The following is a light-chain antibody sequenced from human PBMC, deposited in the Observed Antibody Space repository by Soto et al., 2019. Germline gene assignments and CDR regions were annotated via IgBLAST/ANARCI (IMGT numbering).Light chain of an antibody. CDR1: ISDVGGYNY. Sequence: QSALTQPDSVSGSPGQSITISCTGTISDVGGYNYVSWYQQFSGKAPTLIIYEVTNRPSGISNRFSGSKSGETASLTISGRRAEDEADYYCSAYRSGSTVVFGGGTKVTVL. J-gene: IGLJ2*01. V-gene: IGLV2-14*01. CDR3: SAYRSGSTVV. CDR2: EVT.